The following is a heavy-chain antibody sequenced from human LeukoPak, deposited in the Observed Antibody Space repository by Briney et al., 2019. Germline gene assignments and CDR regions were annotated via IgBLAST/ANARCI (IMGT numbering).Heavy chain of an antibody. CDR2: IIPIFGTA. CDR1: GGTFSSYA. Sequence: GASVKVSCKASGGTFSSYAISWVRQAPGQGLEWMGGIIPIFGTANYAQKFQGRVTITADESTSTAYMELSSLRSDDTAVYYCARVVVGATGLSYWGQGTLVTVSS. V-gene: IGHV1-69*13. D-gene: IGHD1-26*01. J-gene: IGHJ4*02. CDR3: ARVVVGATGLSY.